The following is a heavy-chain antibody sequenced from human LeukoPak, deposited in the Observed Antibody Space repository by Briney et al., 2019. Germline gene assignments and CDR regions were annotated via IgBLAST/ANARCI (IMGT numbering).Heavy chain of an antibody. CDR3: ARGVVSGRFGDYYYYMDV. V-gene: IGHV4-34*01. J-gene: IGHJ6*03. CDR1: GGSFSGHY. D-gene: IGHD3-16*01. Sequence: SETLSLTCAVYGGSFSGHYWTWLRQPPGKGLQWIGEVNDRGSTNYNPSLKSRLTISEGKSKKQFSLRLPSVTAADTAVYYCARGVVSGRFGDYYYYMDVWGKGTTVTVSS. CDR2: VNDRGST.